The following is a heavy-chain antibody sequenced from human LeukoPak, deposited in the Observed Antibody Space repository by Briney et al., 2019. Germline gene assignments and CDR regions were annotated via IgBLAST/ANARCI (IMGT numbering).Heavy chain of an antibody. CDR1: GGTFSSDP. CDR3: ARGYCSGGSCYSGTLYYMDV. CDR2: IIPIFGTA. D-gene: IGHD2-15*01. V-gene: IGHV1-69*05. J-gene: IGHJ6*03. Sequence: ASAKVSCKASGGTFSSDPISWVRQAPGQGLEWMRGIIPIFGTANYAQKFQGRVTITTDESTSTAYMELSSLRSEDTAVYYCARGYCSGGSCYSGTLYYMDVWGEGTTVTVSS.